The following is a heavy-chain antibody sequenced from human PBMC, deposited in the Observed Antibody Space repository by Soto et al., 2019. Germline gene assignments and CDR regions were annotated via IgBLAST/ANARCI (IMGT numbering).Heavy chain of an antibody. CDR1: GFTFSSYA. CDR2: ISGSGGST. V-gene: IGHV3-23*01. CDR3: AKDFTTMIVVVITGGFFDY. D-gene: IGHD3-22*01. J-gene: IGHJ4*02. Sequence: GGSLRLSCAASGFTFSSYAMSWVRQAPGKGLEWVSAISGSGGSTYYADSVKGRFTISRDNSKNTLYLQMNSLRAEDTAVYYCAKDFTTMIVVVITGGFFDYWAREPWSPSPQ.